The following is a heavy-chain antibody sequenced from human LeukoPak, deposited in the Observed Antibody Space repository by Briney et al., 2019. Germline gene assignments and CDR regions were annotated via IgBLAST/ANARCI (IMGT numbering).Heavy chain of an antibody. CDR3: AKGGGSGSYFGGTFDP. Sequence: GGSLRLSCAASGFTFSSYAMSWVRQAPGKGLEWVSAISGSGGSTYYADSVKGRFTISRDNSMNTLYLQMNSLRAEDTAVYYCAKGGGSGSYFGGTFDPWGQGTLVTVSS. CDR2: ISGSGGST. CDR1: GFTFSSYA. V-gene: IGHV3-23*01. J-gene: IGHJ5*02. D-gene: IGHD3-10*01.